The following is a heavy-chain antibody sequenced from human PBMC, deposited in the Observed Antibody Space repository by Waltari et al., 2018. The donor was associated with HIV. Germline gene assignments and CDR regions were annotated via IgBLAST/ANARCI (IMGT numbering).Heavy chain of an antibody. CDR2: MNPNSGNT. V-gene: IGHV1-8*01. J-gene: IGHJ3*01. Sequence: QAQLVQSGAEVKKPGASVKVSCKASGYTFTSHAINCVRQATGKGLEWMGWMNPNSGNTGYAQMFQGRVTMTRNTSINTAYMEFSSLKSEDTAVYYCARLLRGFSYGGAFDLWGQGTVVIVSS. CDR1: GYTFTSHA. CDR3: ARLLRGFSYGGAFDL. D-gene: IGHD5-18*01.